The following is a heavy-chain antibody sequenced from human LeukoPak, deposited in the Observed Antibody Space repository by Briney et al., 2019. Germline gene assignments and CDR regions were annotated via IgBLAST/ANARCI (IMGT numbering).Heavy chain of an antibody. CDR1: GYTLTDYY. CDR3: AREFLEWSNWFDP. J-gene: IGHJ5*02. V-gene: IGHV1-2*02. D-gene: IGHD3-3*01. Sequence: GASVKVSCKASGYTLTDYYMHWVRQAPGQGLEWMGWINPNSGGTNYAQKFQGRVTMTRDTSISTAYMELSRLRSDDTAVYYCAREFLEWSNWFDPWGQGTLVTVSS. CDR2: INPNSGGT.